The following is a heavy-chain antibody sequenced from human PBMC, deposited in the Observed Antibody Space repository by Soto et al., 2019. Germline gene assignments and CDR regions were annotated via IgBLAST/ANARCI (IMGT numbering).Heavy chain of an antibody. Sequence: SETLSLTCTVSGGSISSGGYYWSWIRQHPGKGLEWIGYIYYSGSTHYNPSLKSRVIISVDTSKNQFSLKLSSVTAADTAVYYCARENGDYDYYYYGMDVWGQGTTVTVS. V-gene: IGHV4-31*03. CDR1: GGSISSGGYY. CDR2: IYYSGST. CDR3: ARENGDYDYYYYGMDV. J-gene: IGHJ6*02. D-gene: IGHD4-17*01.